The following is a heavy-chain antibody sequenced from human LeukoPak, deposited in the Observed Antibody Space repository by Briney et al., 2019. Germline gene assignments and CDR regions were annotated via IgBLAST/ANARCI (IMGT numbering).Heavy chain of an antibody. V-gene: IGHV1-2*02. CDR1: GYVFTDYY. J-gene: IGHJ4*02. CDR2: INPYSGGT. CDR3: ARSEIYCNNGFCYREPCDY. Sequence: ASVKLSCKASGYVFTDYYIHWVRQAPGQGLEWMGWINPYSGGTNYAQKFRGKVTMTRDTSISTAYVDLSRLTSDDTAVYYCARSEIYCNNGFCYREPCDYWGQGTLVTVSS. D-gene: IGHD2-8*01.